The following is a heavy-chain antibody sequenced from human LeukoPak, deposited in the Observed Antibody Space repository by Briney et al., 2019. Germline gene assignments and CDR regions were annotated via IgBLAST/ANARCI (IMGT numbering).Heavy chain of an antibody. CDR3: ARGLTRIVQNAFDI. V-gene: IGHV4-31*03. Sequence: SETLSLTCTVSGGSIRSSYYYWGWIRQSPGKGLEWIGYLHYSGSTYYNPSLRSRLTFSVDTSKNQFSLDLSSVTAADTAVYYCARGLTRIVQNAFDIWGQGTMVTVSS. D-gene: IGHD3-22*01. CDR1: GGSIRSSYYY. J-gene: IGHJ3*02. CDR2: LHYSGST.